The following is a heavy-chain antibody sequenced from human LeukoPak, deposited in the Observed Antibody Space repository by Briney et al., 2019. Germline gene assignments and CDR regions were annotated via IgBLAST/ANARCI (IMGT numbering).Heavy chain of an antibody. CDR3: ARDLSSAGDY. D-gene: IGHD3-16*02. CDR2: ISYDGSNK. Sequence: GGSLRLSCAASGFTFSSYAMHWVRQAPGKGLEWVAVISYDGSNKYYADSVKGRFTISRDNSKNTLYLQMNSLRAEDTAVYYCARDLSSAGDYWGQGTLVTASS. J-gene: IGHJ4*02. CDR1: GFTFSSYA. V-gene: IGHV3-30-3*01.